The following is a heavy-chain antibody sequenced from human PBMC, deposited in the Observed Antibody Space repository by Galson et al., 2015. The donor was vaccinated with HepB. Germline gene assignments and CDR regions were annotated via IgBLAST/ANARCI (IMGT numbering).Heavy chain of an antibody. CDR2: ITTNSNYI. J-gene: IGHJ5*02. Sequence: SLRLSCASSGFTFSSYSMNWVRQAPGKGLEWVSSITTNSNYIYYADSVKGRFTISRDNAKNSLYLQMNSLRAEDTAVYYCARVLGGGWYWFDPWGQGTLVTVSP. V-gene: IGHV3-21*01. D-gene: IGHD6-19*01. CDR1: GFTFSSYS. CDR3: ARVLGGGWYWFDP.